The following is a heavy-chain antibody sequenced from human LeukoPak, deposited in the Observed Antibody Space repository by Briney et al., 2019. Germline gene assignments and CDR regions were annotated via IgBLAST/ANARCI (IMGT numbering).Heavy chain of an antibody. D-gene: IGHD7-27*01. V-gene: IGHV4-34*09. CDR3: ARVPPGCYYYAMDV. CDR2: IFYSGST. J-gene: IGHJ6*02. Sequence: SETLSLTCAVYGRSFSGYYWSCIRQPPGKDLEWIGYIFYSGSTYYNPSLKSRLTISVDTSMNQFSLKLSSVTAADTAVYYCARVPPGCYYYAMDVWGQGTTVTVSS. CDR1: GRSFSGYY.